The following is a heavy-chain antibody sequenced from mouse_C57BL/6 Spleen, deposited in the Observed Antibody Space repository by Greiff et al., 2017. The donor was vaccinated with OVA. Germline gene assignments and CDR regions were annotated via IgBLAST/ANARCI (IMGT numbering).Heavy chain of an antibody. CDR2: FHPYNDDT. D-gene: IGHD2-4*01. Sequence: QVQLQQSGAELVKPGASVKMSCKASGYTFTTYPIEWMKQNPGKSLEWIGNFHPYNDDTKYNEKFKGKATLTVEKSSSTVYLEISRITSDDSAVYYCARRENDYDYYDYWGQGTTLTVSS. V-gene: IGHV1-47*01. CDR3: ARRENDYDYYDY. J-gene: IGHJ2*01. CDR1: GYTFTTYP.